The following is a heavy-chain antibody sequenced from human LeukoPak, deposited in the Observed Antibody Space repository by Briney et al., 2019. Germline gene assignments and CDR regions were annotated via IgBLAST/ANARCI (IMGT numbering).Heavy chain of an antibody. CDR1: GGSIKNNY. Sequence: SETLSLTCTVSGGSIKNNYWSWIRQPPGKALEWIGYVYSNGNTNYNPSLKSRVTMSIETSTNQFSLKVPSVTAADTAVYYCAGGTFDGPLYGTYWYFHVWGRGTLVTVSS. V-gene: IGHV4-59*01. CDR2: VYSNGNT. D-gene: IGHD1-14*01. J-gene: IGHJ2*01. CDR3: AGGTFDGPLYGTYWYFHV.